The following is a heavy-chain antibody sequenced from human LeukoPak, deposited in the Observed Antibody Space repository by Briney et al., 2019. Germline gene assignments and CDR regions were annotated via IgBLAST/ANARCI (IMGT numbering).Heavy chain of an antibody. CDR3: ARGPHPYSSGWYYFDY. V-gene: IGHV3-48*03. CDR2: ISSSGSTI. Sequence: PGGSLRLSCAASGFTFSSYEMNWVRQAPGKGLEWVSYISSSGSTIYYADSVKGRFTISRDNARNSLYLQMNSLRGEDTAVYYCARGPHPYSSGWYYFDYWGQGTLVTVSS. CDR1: GFTFSSYE. D-gene: IGHD6-19*01. J-gene: IGHJ4*02.